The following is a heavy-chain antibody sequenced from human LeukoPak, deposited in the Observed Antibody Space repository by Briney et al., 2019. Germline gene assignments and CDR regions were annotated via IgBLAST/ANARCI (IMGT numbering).Heavy chain of an antibody. J-gene: IGHJ6*03. D-gene: IGHD2-2*01. Sequence: QPGGSLRLSCAASGFTVSSNGMSWVRQAPGKGLEWVSSISGGSTYYADSRKGRFTISRDNSKNTLHLQMNSLRAEDTAVYYCKNTLGYCSSTSCYYYYYMDVWGKGTTVTVSS. CDR1: GFTVSSNG. CDR2: ISGGST. V-gene: IGHV3-38-3*01. CDR3: KNTLGYCSSTSCYYYYYMDV.